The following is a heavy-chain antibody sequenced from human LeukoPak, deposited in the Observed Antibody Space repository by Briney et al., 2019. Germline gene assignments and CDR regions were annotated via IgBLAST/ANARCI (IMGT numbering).Heavy chain of an antibody. CDR3: AKGQGSLYYYDSSGYPENYFDY. V-gene: IGHV3-43*02. Sequence: GGSLRLSCAASGFTFDDYTMHWVRQAPGKGLEWVSLISGDGGSTYYADSVKGRFTISRDNSKNSLYLQMNSLRTEDTALYYCAKGQGSLYYYDSSGYPENYFDYWGQGTLVTVSS. CDR1: GFTFDDYT. CDR2: ISGDGGST. J-gene: IGHJ4*02. D-gene: IGHD3-22*01.